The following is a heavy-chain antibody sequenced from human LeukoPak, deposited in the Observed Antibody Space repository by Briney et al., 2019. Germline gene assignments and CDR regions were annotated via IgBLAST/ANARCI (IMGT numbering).Heavy chain of an antibody. CDR2: ISAYNGNT. J-gene: IGHJ4*02. V-gene: IGHV1-18*01. D-gene: IGHD1-26*01. Sequence: ASEKVSCKASGYTFTSYGISWVRQAPGQGLEWMGWISAYNGNTNYAQKLQGRVTMTTDTSTSTAYMELRSLRSDDTAVYYCARAGGQWELLRDFDYWGQGTLVTVSS. CDR3: ARAGGQWELLRDFDY. CDR1: GYTFTSYG.